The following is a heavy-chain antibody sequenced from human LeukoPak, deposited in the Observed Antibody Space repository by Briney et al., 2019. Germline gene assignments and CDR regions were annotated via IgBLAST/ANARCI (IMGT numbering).Heavy chain of an antibody. CDR2: IKQDGSEK. CDR3: ANRHCSGGGCYFAGADPFDY. CDR1: TFTFSNYW. V-gene: IGHV3-7*03. D-gene: IGHD2-15*01. Sequence: GGSLRLSCAASTFTFSNYWMSWVRQAPGKGLEWVANIKQDGSEKYYVDSVKGRFTISRDNAKTSLYLQMNSLRAEDTAVYYCANRHCSGGGCYFAGADPFDYWGQGILVTVSS. J-gene: IGHJ4*02.